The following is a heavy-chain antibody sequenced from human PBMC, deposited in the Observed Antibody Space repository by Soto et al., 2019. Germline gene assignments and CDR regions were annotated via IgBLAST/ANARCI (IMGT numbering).Heavy chain of an antibody. V-gene: IGHV3-21*01. J-gene: IGHJ4*02. Sequence: EVQLVESGGGLVKPGGSLRLSCAACGFTFSSYSMNWVRQAPGKGLEWVSSISSSSSYIYYADSVKGRFTISRDNAKNSLYLQMNSLRAEDTAVYYCARDRSDTAMVNYYWGQGTLVTVSS. D-gene: IGHD5-18*01. CDR3: ARDRSDTAMVNYY. CDR1: GFTFSSYS. CDR2: ISSSSSYI.